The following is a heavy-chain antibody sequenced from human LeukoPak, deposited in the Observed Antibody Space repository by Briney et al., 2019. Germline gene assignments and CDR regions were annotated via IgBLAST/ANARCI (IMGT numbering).Heavy chain of an antibody. CDR1: GYTFTGYY. D-gene: IGHD2-2*02. CDR3: ARGTGYCSSTSCYTTRYYYYYMDV. V-gene: IGHV1-2*02. CDR2: INPNSGGT. J-gene: IGHJ6*03. Sequence: ASVKVSCKASGYTFTGYYMHWVRQAPGQGLEWMGWINPNSGGTNYAQKFQGRVTMTRDTSISTAYMELSRLRSDDTAVYYCARGTGYCSSTSCYTTRYYYYYMDVWGKGTTVTVSS.